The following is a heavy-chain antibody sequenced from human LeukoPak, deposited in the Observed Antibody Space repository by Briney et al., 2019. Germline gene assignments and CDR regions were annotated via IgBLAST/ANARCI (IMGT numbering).Heavy chain of an antibody. CDR1: GFTFSTSE. D-gene: IGHD1-20*01. Sequence: GGSLILSCAASGFTFSTSEMTWVRQAPGKGLEWIAYVASGGSPIYYADSVRGRFIISRDNAKNSLFLQMTSLRAEDTALYYCVREDNFDALDIWGQGTMVTVPS. J-gene: IGHJ3*02. CDR2: VASGGSPI. V-gene: IGHV3-48*03. CDR3: VREDNFDALDI.